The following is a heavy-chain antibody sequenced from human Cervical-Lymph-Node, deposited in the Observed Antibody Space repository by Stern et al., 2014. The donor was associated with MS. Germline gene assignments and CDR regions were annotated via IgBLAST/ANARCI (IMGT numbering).Heavy chain of an antibody. CDR2: IYHSGST. J-gene: IGHJ3*02. CDR1: GGSISSSNW. Sequence: QVQLQESGPGLVKPSGTLSLTCAVSGGSISSSNWWSWVRQPPGKGLEWVGAIYHSGSTNYNQYLKSRVTISVDKSKTQFSLKLSSVTAADTAVYYCAREGYSSSYDAFDIWGQGTMVTVSS. CDR3: AREGYSSSYDAFDI. D-gene: IGHD6-6*01. V-gene: IGHV4-4*02.